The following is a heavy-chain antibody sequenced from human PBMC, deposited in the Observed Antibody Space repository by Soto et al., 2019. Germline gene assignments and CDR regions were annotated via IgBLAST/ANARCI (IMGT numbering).Heavy chain of an antibody. J-gene: IGHJ4*02. CDR3: ARGPPDYGSGSYYGKY. Sequence: PGESLKISCKGSGYSFTSYWIGWVRQMTGKGLEWMGIIYPGDSDTRYSPSFQGQVTISADKSISTAYLQWSSLKASDTAMYYCARGPPDYGSGSYYGKYWGQGTLVTVSS. V-gene: IGHV5-51*01. CDR2: IYPGDSDT. CDR1: GYSFTSYW. D-gene: IGHD3-10*01.